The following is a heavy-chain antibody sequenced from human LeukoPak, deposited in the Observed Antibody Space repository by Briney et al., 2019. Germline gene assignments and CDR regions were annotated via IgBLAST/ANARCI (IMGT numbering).Heavy chain of an antibody. CDR3: ARTDIVVVVAATPGYFQH. V-gene: IGHV1-18*01. CDR1: GYTFTSYG. J-gene: IGHJ1*01. D-gene: IGHD2-15*01. CDR2: ISTYNGKT. Sequence: ASVKVSCKASGYTFTSYGITWVRQAPGQRLEWMGWISTYNGKTNYAQKLQGRVTMTTDTSTSTAYMELRSLRSDDTAVYYCARTDIVVVVAATPGYFQHWGQGTLVTVSS.